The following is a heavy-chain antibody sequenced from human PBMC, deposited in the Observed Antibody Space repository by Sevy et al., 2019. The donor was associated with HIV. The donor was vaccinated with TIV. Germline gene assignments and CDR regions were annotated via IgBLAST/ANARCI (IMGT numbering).Heavy chain of an antibody. CDR2: IYPDDSEI. CDR3: ARRGYDSSGYPQYYFDY. D-gene: IGHD3-22*01. Sequence: GESLKISCQGSGYSFTNYWIAWVRQMPGKGLEWMGIIYPDDSEIRYSPSLQGQVTISVDKSISTAYLQWTNLKASDTAMYFCARRGYDSSGYPQYYFDYWGQGTLVTVSS. J-gene: IGHJ4*02. CDR1: GYSFTNYW. V-gene: IGHV5-51*01.